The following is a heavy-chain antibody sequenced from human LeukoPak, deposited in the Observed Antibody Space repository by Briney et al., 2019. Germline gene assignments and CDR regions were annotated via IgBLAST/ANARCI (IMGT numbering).Heavy chain of an antibody. CDR3: ARHGYNSHSPNWFDP. D-gene: IGHD5-24*01. V-gene: IGHV4-38-2*01. J-gene: IGHJ5*02. Sequence: PSETLSLXCAVSGYSISSGYYWGWIRQPPGRGLEWMGSIYYTGRTYYNPSLKSRVTISVDTSKNQFSLKLSSVTAADTAVYYCARHGYNSHSPNWFDPWGQGTLVTVSS. CDR2: IYYTGRT. CDR1: GYSISSGYY.